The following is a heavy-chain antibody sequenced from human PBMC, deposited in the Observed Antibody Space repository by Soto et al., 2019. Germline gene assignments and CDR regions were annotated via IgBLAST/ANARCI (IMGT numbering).Heavy chain of an antibody. Sequence: QVQLVQSGAEVKKPGSSVKVSCKASGGTFSSYAISWVRQAPGQGLEWMGGIIRIFGTANYAQKFQGRVTITADESTSTAYMELSSLRSEDTAVYYCASPGITGTWVYYYGMDVWGQGTTVTVSS. J-gene: IGHJ6*02. CDR2: IIRIFGTA. D-gene: IGHD1-7*01. V-gene: IGHV1-69*12. CDR1: GGTFSSYA. CDR3: ASPGITGTWVYYYGMDV.